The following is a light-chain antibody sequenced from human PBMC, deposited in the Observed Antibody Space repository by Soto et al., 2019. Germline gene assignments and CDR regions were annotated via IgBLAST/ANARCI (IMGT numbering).Light chain of an antibody. CDR2: DVS. J-gene: IGLJ1*01. CDR1: SSDVGGYNY. CDR3: SSYTSSSTRV. Sequence: QSALTQPASVSGSHGQSITISCTGTSSDVGGYNYVSWYQQHPGKAPKLMIYDVSNRPSGVSNRFSGSKSGNTASLTISGLQAEDEAGYYCSSYTSSSTRVFGTGTKVTVL. V-gene: IGLV2-14*01.